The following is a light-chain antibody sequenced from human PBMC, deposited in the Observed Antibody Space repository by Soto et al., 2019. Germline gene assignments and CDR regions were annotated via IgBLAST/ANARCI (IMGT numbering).Light chain of an antibody. Sequence: AIQMTQSPSSLSASVGDRVTITCRASQGIRNDLGWYQQKPGKAPKLLIYAASSLQSGVPSRFRGSGSGTDFTLNISSLQPEDFATYYCLQDYNYHRTFGHGTKV. CDR1: QGIRND. CDR2: AAS. J-gene: IGKJ1*01. V-gene: IGKV1-6*01. CDR3: LQDYNYHRT.